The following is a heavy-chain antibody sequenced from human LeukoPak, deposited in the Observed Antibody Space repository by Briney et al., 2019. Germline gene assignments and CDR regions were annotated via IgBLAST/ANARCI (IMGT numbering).Heavy chain of an antibody. CDR1: GGSISSYY. V-gene: IGHV4-59*08. Sequence: SETLSLTCTVSGGSISSYYWSWIRQPPGKGLEWIGYIYYSGSTNYNPSLRSRVTISVDTSKNQFSLKLSSVTAADTAVYYCARQYLYYFDYWGQGTLVTVSS. CDR2: IYYSGST. J-gene: IGHJ4*02. CDR3: ARQYLYYFDY.